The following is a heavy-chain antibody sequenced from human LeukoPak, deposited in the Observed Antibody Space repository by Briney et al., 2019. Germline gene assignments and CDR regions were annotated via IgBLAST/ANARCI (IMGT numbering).Heavy chain of an antibody. CDR1: GGSSSRYY. CDR3: ARGATISETGYFDF. D-gene: IGHD5-24*01. J-gene: IGHJ4*03. CDR2: IDHRGDT. V-gene: IGHV4-34*01. Sequence: SETLSLTCAVYGGSSSRYYWSWIRRSPGKGLEWIAEIDHRGDTNYNPSVKSRVTISVDTSKNQFSLKMRSLSAADTALYYCARGATISETGYFDFWGQGTLVTVSS.